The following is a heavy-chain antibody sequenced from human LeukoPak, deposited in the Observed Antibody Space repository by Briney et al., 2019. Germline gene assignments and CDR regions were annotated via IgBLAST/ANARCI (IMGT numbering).Heavy chain of an antibody. CDR2: MNPNSGNT. J-gene: IGHJ4*02. Sequence: ASVKVSCKASGYTFTHYAINWVRQAPGQGLEWMGWMNPNSGNTGYAQKFQGRVTMTRNTSISTAYMELSSLRSEDTAVYYCARGLGITFGGAMGYWGQGTLVTVSS. CDR3: ARGLGITFGGAMGY. CDR1: GYTFTHYA. V-gene: IGHV1-8*02. D-gene: IGHD3-16*01.